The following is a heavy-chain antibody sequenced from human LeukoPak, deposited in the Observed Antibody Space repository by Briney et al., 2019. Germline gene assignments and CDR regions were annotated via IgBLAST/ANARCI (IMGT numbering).Heavy chain of an antibody. V-gene: IGHV3-23*01. CDR2: ISGSGGST. Sequence: GGSLRLSCAASGFTFSWYSMNWVRQAPGKGLEWVSAISGSGGSTYYADSVKGRFTISRDNSKNTLYLQMDSLRAEDPAVYYCASHYDSSGYYGYWFDPWGQGTLVTVSS. D-gene: IGHD3-22*01. CDR3: ASHYDSSGYYGYWFDP. CDR1: GFTFSWYS. J-gene: IGHJ5*02.